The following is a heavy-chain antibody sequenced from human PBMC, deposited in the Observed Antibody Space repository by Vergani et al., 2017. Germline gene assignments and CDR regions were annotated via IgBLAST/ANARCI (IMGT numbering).Heavy chain of an antibody. V-gene: IGHV3-33*06. J-gene: IGHJ3*01. CDR1: GFTFSSYG. CDR2: IWYDGSNK. D-gene: IGHD3-22*01. CDR3: AKDQANYYDSSGYSL. Sequence: QVQLVESGGGVVQPGRSLRLSCAASGFTFSSYGMHWVRQAPGKGLEWVAVIWYDGSNKYYADSVKGRFTISRDNSKNTLYLQMNSLRAEDTAVYYCAKDQANYYDSSGYSLWGQGTMVTVSS.